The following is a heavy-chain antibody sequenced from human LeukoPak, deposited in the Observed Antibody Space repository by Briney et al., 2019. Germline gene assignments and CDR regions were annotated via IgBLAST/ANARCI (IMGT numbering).Heavy chain of an antibody. V-gene: IGHV3-21*05. CDR1: GFTFSSYE. Sequence: PGGSLRLSCAASGFTFSSYEMNWVRQAPGKGLEWVSYISSSSSYIYYGDSVKGRFTISRDNAKNSLYLQMNNLRVEDTAVYYCARDRGDGYNIHFDYWGQGILVIVSS. CDR2: ISSSSSYI. CDR3: ARDRGDGYNIHFDY. D-gene: IGHD5-24*01. J-gene: IGHJ4*02.